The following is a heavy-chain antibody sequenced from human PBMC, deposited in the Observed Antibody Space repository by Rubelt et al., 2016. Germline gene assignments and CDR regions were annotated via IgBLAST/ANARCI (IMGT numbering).Heavy chain of an antibody. V-gene: IGHV3-23*01. CDR2: VSDSGSKS. CDR1: GFTFSSSA. CDR3: AKGVNSGSYNYFDS. Sequence: RLSCAASGFTFSSSAMNWVRQASGKGLEWVSSVSDSGSKSYYADSVKGRFTISRDNPESTLYLQMNSLRADDTAVYSCAKGVNSGSYNYFDSWGQGILVTVSS. D-gene: IGHD1-26*01. J-gene: IGHJ4*02.